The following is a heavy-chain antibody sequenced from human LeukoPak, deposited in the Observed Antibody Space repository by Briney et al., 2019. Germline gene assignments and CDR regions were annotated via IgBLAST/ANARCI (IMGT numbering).Heavy chain of an antibody. Sequence: GGSLRLSCAASGFTFSSYSMNWVRQAPGKGLEWVSSISSSSSYIYYADSVKGRFTISRDNAKNSLYLQMNSLRAEDTAAYYCARRVDTAMAAADYWGQGTLVTVSS. CDR3: ARRVDTAMAAADY. V-gene: IGHV3-21*01. CDR1: GFTFSSYS. CDR2: ISSSSSYI. D-gene: IGHD5-18*01. J-gene: IGHJ4*02.